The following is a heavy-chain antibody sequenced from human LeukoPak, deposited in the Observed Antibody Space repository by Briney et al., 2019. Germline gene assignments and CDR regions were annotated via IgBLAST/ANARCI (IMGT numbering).Heavy chain of an antibody. V-gene: IGHV3-23*01. CDR3: AKGGYTTSFDP. CDR2: IRTSGGDT. Sequence: GGSLTLSCAASGFTFRGYSMSWVRQAPGKGLEWVSNIRTSGGDTYYTDSVKGSFTISRDNSKNTLYLEMKSLSAEDTSVYDWAKGGYTTSFDPWGQGALVTVSS. J-gene: IGHJ5*02. CDR1: GFTFRGYS. D-gene: IGHD2-15*01.